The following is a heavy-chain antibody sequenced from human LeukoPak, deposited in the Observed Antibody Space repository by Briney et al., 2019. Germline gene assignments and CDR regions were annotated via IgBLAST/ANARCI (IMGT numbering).Heavy chain of an antibody. CDR3: ARAHDKYHPFDY. CDR2: IYPGIYPGDSNT. D-gene: IGHD3-9*01. Sequence: GESLKISCKATGYTFTNDWIGWVRQMPGKGLEWMGIIYPGIYPGDSNTRYSPSFQGQVTFSADKSINTAYLQWSSLKASDTAIYYCARAHDKYHPFDYWGQGTLVTVSS. V-gene: IGHV5-51*01. CDR1: GYTFTNDW. J-gene: IGHJ4*02.